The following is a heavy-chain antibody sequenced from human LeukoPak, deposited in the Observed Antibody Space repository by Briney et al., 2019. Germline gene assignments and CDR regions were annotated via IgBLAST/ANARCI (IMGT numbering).Heavy chain of an antibody. J-gene: IGHJ5*02. CDR2: ISSSSSYI. D-gene: IGHD4-11*01. V-gene: IGHV3-21*01. CDR3: ASGYGLQLNWSDP. Sequence: GGSLRLSCAASGFTFSSYSMNWVRQAPGKGLEWVSSISSSSSYIYYADSVEGRFTISRDNAKNSLYLQMNSLRAEDTAVYYCASGYGLQLNWSDPWGQGTLVTVSS. CDR1: GFTFSSYS.